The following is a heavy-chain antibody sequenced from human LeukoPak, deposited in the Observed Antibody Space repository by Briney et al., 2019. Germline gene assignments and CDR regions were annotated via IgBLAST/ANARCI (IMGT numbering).Heavy chain of an antibody. CDR3: AKGRDSSGYYYDDAFDI. V-gene: IGHV3-23*01. Sequence: PGGSLRLSCAASGFTFSSYWMHWVRQAPGKGLEWVSAISGSGGSTYYADSVKGRFTISRDNSKNTLYLQMNSLRAEDTAVYYCAKGRDSSGYYYDDAFDIWGQGTMVTVSS. J-gene: IGHJ3*02. CDR2: ISGSGGST. D-gene: IGHD3-22*01. CDR1: GFTFSSYW.